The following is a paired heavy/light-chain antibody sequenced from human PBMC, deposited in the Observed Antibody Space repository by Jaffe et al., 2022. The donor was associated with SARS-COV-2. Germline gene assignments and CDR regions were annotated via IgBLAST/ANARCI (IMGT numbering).Heavy chain of an antibody. CDR2: ITGGGTT. J-gene: IGHJ3*01. Sequence: EVQLLESGGGLAQTGGSLRLACGTSGFTFSNYALNWVRQAPGKGLESVSGITGGGTTYYADSVQGRFTVSRDNSKSTVYLQMNRLRDEDTAVYFCARDSTVWESHDAFDLWGQGTLVIVS. CDR3: ARDSTVWESHDAFDL. V-gene: IGHV3-23*01. D-gene: IGHD1-26*01. CDR1: GFTFSNYA.
Light chain of an antibody. V-gene: IGLV3-21*04. CDR1: DIGSRS. J-gene: IGLJ1*01. CDR2: YDD. CDR3: QVWDVSSNVYV. Sequence: SYVLTQPRSVSVDPGMTARVTCGGDDIGSRSVHWYQQKPGQAPILVISYDDDRPPGIPERFAGSNSGNTATLTITRVEAGDEADYYCQVWDVSSNVYVFGNGTMVTVL.